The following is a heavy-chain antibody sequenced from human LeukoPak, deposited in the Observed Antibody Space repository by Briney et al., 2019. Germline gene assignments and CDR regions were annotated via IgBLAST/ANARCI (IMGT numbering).Heavy chain of an antibody. V-gene: IGHV1-24*01. J-gene: IGHJ3*02. CDR1: GYTLTELS. CDR2: FDPEDGET. D-gene: IGHD1-26*01. CDR3: ATFSGRWELLGGAFDI. Sequence: ASVKVSCKVSGYTLTELSMHWVRQAPGEGLEWMGGFDPEDGETIYAQKFQGRVTMTEDTPTDTAYMELSSLRSEDTAVYYCATFSGRWELLGGAFDIWGQGTMVTVSS.